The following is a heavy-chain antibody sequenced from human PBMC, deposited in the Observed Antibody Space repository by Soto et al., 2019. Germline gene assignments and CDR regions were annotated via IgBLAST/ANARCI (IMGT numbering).Heavy chain of an antibody. V-gene: IGHV1-69*19. CDR1: GGTFNTYA. CDR2: ISPMFRAA. Sequence: QVQLVQSGAEMKKPGSSVKVSCQSSGGTFNTYAMNWVRQAPGQGPGWMGDISPMFRAANYAPKLQGRVTITADESTGTSYMQLSSLTSEDTALYFCAREVQVHTPAFVYWGQGTLVTVSS. J-gene: IGHJ4*02. D-gene: IGHD3-10*01. CDR3: AREVQVHTPAFVY.